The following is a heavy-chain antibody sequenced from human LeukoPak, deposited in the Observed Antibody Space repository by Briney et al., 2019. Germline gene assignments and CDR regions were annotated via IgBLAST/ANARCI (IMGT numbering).Heavy chain of an antibody. CDR2: IYYSGST. J-gene: IGHJ6*02. Sequence: SETLSLTCTVSGGSISSSSYYWGWIRQPPGKGLEWIGSIYYSGSTYYNPSLKSRVTISVDTSKNQFSLELSSVTAADTAVYYCATIFIAVADTAYYYYGMDVWGQGTTVTVSS. D-gene: IGHD6-19*01. CDR1: GGSISSSSYY. CDR3: ATIFIAVADTAYYYYGMDV. V-gene: IGHV4-39*01.